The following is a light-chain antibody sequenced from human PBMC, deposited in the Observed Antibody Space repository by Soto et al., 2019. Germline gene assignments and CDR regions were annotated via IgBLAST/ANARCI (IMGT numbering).Light chain of an antibody. CDR2: GAS. J-gene: IGKJ1*01. CDR1: QSISSD. CDR3: QQYNKWPQT. V-gene: IGKV3-15*01. Sequence: EIVMTQSPATLSVSPGERATLSCRASQSISSDVAWYQQKPGQAPRLLIYGASTRASGTPARFSGSGSGTEVTLIISSLQAEDFGVYYCQQYNKWPQTFGQGTKVEVK.